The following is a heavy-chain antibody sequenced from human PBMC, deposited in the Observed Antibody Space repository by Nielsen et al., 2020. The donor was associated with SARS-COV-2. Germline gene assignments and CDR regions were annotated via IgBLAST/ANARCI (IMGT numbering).Heavy chain of an antibody. CDR2: ISSSSSYI. J-gene: IGHJ4*02. D-gene: IGHD4-11*01. CDR1: GFTFSDYY. V-gene: IGHV3-11*06. CDR3: ARDYSNYGLGSPGPDY. Sequence: GESLKISCAASGFTFSDYYMSWIRQAPGKGLEWVSYISSSSSYIYYADSVKGRFTISRDNAKNSLYLQMNSLRAEDTAVYYCARDYSNYGLGSPGPDYWGQGTLVTVSS.